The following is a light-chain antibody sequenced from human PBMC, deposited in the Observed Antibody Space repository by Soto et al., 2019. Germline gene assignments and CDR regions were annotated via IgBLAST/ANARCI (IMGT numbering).Light chain of an antibody. CDR2: DNN. V-gene: IGLV1-51*01. CDR3: GTWDSSLSAGEV. Sequence: QSVLTQPPSVSAAPGQTVTISCSGSSSNIGKNYVSWYQQLPGTAPKLLIYDNNKRPSGIPDRFSGSKSGTSATLGITGLQTGDEADYYCGTWDSSLSAGEVFGGGTKVTVL. J-gene: IGLJ2*01. CDR1: SSNIGKNY.